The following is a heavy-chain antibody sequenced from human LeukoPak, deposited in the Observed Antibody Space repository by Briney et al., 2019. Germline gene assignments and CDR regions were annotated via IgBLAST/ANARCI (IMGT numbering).Heavy chain of an antibody. CDR1: GGSISSGDYY. V-gene: IGHV4-61*08. CDR2: IYYSGST. Sequence: PSETLSLTCTVSGGSISSGDYYWSWIRQPPGKGPEWIGYIYYSGSTNYNPSLKSRVTISVDTSKNQFSLKLSSVTAADTAVYYCARSPTKGGLFDYWGQGTLVTVSS. J-gene: IGHJ4*02. D-gene: IGHD5-12*01. CDR3: ARSPTKGGLFDY.